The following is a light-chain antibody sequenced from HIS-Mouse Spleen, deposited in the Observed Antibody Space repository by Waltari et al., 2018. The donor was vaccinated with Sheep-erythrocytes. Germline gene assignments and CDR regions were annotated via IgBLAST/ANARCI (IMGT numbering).Light chain of an antibody. Sequence: EIVMTQSPATLSVSPGERATLFCRASQSVSSNLAWYQQKPGQAPRLSIYGASTRATGIPARFSGSGSGTEFTLTISSMQSEDFAVYYCQQYNNWPPLTFGGGTKVEIK. J-gene: IGKJ4*01. CDR3: QQYNNWPPLT. CDR2: GAS. CDR1: QSVSSN. V-gene: IGKV3-15*01.